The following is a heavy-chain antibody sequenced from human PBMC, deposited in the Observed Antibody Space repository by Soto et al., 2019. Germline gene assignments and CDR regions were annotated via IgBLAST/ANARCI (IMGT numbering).Heavy chain of an antibody. CDR3: AKDIRAKLQLPNWFDP. CDR2: ISGRGDTA. CDR1: GFTFSSYA. V-gene: IGHV3-23*01. J-gene: IGHJ5*02. Sequence: PGGSLRLSFAASGFTFSSYAMTWVRQAPGKGLEWVSGISGRGDTAYYADSVKGRFTISRDNSKNTLYLQMYSLRAEDTAVYYCAKDIRAKLQLPNWFDPWGQGTLVTVSS. D-gene: IGHD6-13*01.